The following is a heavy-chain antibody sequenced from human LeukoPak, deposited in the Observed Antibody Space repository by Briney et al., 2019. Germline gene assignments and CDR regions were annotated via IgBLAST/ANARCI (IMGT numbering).Heavy chain of an antibody. CDR3: ARLVGASWFDS. V-gene: IGHV6-1*01. J-gene: IGHJ5*01. Sequence: SQTLSLTCAISGDSVSTNSATCTWLTQSPSRGLEWLGRTYYRSKWYNDYAVSMKSRITINPDTSKNQFSLQLNSVTPEDTAVYYCARLVGASWFDSWGQGTLVTVSS. CDR1: GDSVSTNSAT. D-gene: IGHD1-26*01. CDR2: TYYRSKWYN.